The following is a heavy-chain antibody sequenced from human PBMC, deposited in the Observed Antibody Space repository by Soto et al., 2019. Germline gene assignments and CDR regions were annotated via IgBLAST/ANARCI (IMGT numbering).Heavy chain of an antibody. CDR2: ISYDGSNK. J-gene: IGHJ6*02. CDR1: GFTFSSYG. D-gene: IGHD4-17*01. V-gene: IGHV3-30*18. CDR3: AKDRYGDHSFDGMDV. Sequence: GGSLRLSCAASGFTFSSYGMHWVRQAPGKGLGWVAVISYDGSNKYYADSVKGRFTISRDNSKNTLYLQMNSLRAEDTAVYYCAKDRYGDHSFDGMDVWGQGTTVTVSS.